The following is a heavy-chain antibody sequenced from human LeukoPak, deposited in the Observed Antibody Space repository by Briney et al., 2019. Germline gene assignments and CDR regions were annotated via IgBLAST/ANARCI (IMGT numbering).Heavy chain of an antibody. CDR1: GFTVSSNY. CDR3: ARDLNYYDSSGLDY. V-gene: IGHV3-66*01. Sequence: GESLRLSCAASGFTVSSNYMSWVRQAPGKGLEWVSVIYSGGNTYYADSVKGRFTISRDNAKNTLYLQMNSLRAEDTAVYYCARDLNYYDSSGLDYWGQGTLVTVSS. J-gene: IGHJ4*02. CDR2: IYSGGNT. D-gene: IGHD3-22*01.